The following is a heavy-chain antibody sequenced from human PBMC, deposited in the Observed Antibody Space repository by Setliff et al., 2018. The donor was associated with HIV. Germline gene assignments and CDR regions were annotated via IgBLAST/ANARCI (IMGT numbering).Heavy chain of an antibody. CDR1: GYSISSGYY. J-gene: IGHJ4*02. D-gene: IGHD6-13*01. CDR3: ARDIAAAWFDY. Sequence: PSETLSLTCAVSGYSISSGYYWGWIRQPPGKGLEWIGSIYHSGSTYYNPSLKSRVTISVDTSKNQFSLKLSSVTAADTAVYYCARDIAAAWFDYWGQGTLVTVS. CDR2: IYHSGST. V-gene: IGHV4-38-2*02.